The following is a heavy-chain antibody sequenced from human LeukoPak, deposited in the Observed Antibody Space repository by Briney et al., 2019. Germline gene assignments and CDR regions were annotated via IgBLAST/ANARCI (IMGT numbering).Heavy chain of an antibody. J-gene: IGHJ4*02. CDR2: ISYDGSNK. V-gene: IGHV3-30*03. CDR3: ARTLIEYSVSSCYFDY. CDR1: GFTFSSYG. Sequence: GGSLRLSCAGSGFTFSSYGMHWVRQAPGKGLEWVAVISYDGSNKYYADSVKGRFTIYRDNSKNTLYLQMNSLRAEDTAVYYCARTLIEYSVSSCYFDYWGQGTLVTVSS. D-gene: IGHD6-6*01.